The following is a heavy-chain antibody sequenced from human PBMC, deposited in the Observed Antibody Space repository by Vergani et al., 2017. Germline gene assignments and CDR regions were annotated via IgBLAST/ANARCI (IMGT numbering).Heavy chain of an antibody. D-gene: IGHD2-2*02. J-gene: IGHJ4*02. Sequence: EVQLVESGGGLVQPGRSLRLSCAASGFTFDDYAMHWVRQAPGKGLEWVSGISWNSGSIGYADSVKGRFTISRDNAKTSLYLQMNSLRAEDTALYYCAKSGGYCSSTSCYTSYYFDYWGQGTLVTVSS. V-gene: IGHV3-9*01. CDR1: GFTFDDYA. CDR2: ISWNSGSI. CDR3: AKSGGYCSSTSCYTSYYFDY.